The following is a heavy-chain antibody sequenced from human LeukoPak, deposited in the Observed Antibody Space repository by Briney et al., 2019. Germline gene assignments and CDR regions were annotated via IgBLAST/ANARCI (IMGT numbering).Heavy chain of an antibody. Sequence: PGGSLRLSCVASGFSFSTYAGGWVRQAPGKGLEWVSVIGDSGGRTHYADSVKGRFTISRDNSKNTLYLQMNSLRDEDTAIYYCARVRGAITYYFDYCGQGTLVTASS. J-gene: IGHJ4*02. D-gene: IGHD1-26*01. CDR2: IGDSGGRT. V-gene: IGHV3-23*01. CDR1: GFSFSTYA. CDR3: ARVRGAITYYFDY.